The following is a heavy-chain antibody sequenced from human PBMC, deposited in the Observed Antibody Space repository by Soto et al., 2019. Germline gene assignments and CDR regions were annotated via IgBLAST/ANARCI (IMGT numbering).Heavy chain of an antibody. J-gene: IGHJ4*02. CDR3: AKDRSGRYFDY. CDR2: ISYDGSNK. D-gene: IGHD3-16*02. V-gene: IGHV3-30*18. CDR1: GFTFSSYG. Sequence: QVQLVESGGGVVQPGRSLRLSCAASGFTFSSYGMHWVRQATGKGLEWVAVISYDGSNKYYADSVKGRFTISRDNSKNTLYLQMNSLRAEDTAVYYCAKDRSGRYFDYWGQGTLVTVSS.